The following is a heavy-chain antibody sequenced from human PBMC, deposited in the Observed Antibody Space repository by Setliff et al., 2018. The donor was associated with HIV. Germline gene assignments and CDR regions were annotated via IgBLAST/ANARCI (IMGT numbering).Heavy chain of an antibody. CDR2: VHYSGST. CDR1: GLSMSYNY. CDR3: AKGSGPPWFDP. V-gene: IGHV4-59*01. J-gene: IGHJ5*02. Sequence: SETLSLTCTVSGLSMSYNYWTWIRQSPGKGLEWIGYVHYSGSTRYNPSLKSRVTISVDTSKKKFSLKLTSMTATDTAVYFCAKGSGPPWFDPWGQGTLVTVSS. D-gene: IGHD3-3*01.